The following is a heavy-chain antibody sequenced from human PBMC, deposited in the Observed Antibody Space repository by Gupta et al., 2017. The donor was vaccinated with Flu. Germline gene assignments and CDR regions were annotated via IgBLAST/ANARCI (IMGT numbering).Heavy chain of an antibody. CDR3: ARDLVYIAAAGTNRGNYNWFDP. Sequence: QVQLVQSGAEVRKPGASVKVSCKASGYTFTGYYMHWVRQAPGQGLEWMGWINPNSGGTNYAQKFQGRVTMTRDTSISTAYMELSRLRSDDTAVYYCARDLVYIAAAGTNRGNYNWFDPWGQGTLVTVSS. CDR2: INPNSGGT. V-gene: IGHV1-2*02. D-gene: IGHD6-13*01. CDR1: GYTFTGYY. J-gene: IGHJ5*02.